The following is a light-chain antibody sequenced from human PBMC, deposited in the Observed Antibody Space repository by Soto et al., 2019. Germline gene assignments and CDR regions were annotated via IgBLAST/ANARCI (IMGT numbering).Light chain of an antibody. V-gene: IGKV3-20*01. J-gene: IGKJ4*01. CDR1: QSVSSSY. CDR2: GAS. Sequence: IVVTKSRGTLSCAERERSSRSCTASQSVSSSYLAWYQQKPGQTPRLLIYGASNRVTGIPDRFSGSGSGTDYTLTISRLEPADFAVYYCQQYNTWPPLAFGGGTKVDIK. CDR3: QQYNTWPPLA.